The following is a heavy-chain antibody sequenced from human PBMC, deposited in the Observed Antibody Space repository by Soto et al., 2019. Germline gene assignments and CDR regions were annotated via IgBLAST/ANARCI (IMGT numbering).Heavy chain of an antibody. CDR2: INTGGTTT. CDR1: TFTFSSYW. Sequence: DVQLVESGGGLVQPGGSLRLSCAASTFTFSSYWMHWVRQAPGQGLVCVSRINTGGTTTTYADSVKGRFTTSRDNAANRLYLQMNSLRAEDTAVYYCASVPTGKFGVWNYWGQGALVTVAS. J-gene: IGHJ4*02. D-gene: IGHD2-21*01. CDR3: ASVPTGKFGVWNY. V-gene: IGHV3-74*01.